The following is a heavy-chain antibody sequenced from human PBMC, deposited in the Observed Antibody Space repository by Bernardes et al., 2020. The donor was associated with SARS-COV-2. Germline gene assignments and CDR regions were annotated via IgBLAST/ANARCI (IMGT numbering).Heavy chain of an antibody. CDR3: AKDGYSSAWFDPDRGYFQH. Sequence: GSLRLSCAASGFTVNTYVMSWVRQAPGKGLEWVAVISASGGSRYYADSVRGRFTISRDNSKNTLYLQMNGLRVEDTAFYYCAKDGYSSAWFDPDRGYFQHWGQGSLVTVSS. CDR1: GFTVNTYV. D-gene: IGHD6-13*01. V-gene: IGHV3-23*01. CDR2: ISASGGSR. J-gene: IGHJ1*01.